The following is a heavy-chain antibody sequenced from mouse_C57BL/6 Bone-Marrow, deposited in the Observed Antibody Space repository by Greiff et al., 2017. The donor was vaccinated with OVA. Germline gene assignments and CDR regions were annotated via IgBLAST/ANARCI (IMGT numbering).Heavy chain of an antibody. CDR2: IYPGNSDT. Sequence: VQLQQSGTVLARPGASVKMSCKTSGYTFTSYWMHWVKQRPGQGLEWIGAIYPGNSDTSYNQKFKGKAKLTAVTSASTAYMELSSLTNEDSAVYYWTRVVTTVVDYYAMDYWGQGTSVTVSS. CDR1: GYTFTSYW. CDR3: TRVVTTVVDYYAMDY. V-gene: IGHV1-5*01. D-gene: IGHD1-1*01. J-gene: IGHJ4*01.